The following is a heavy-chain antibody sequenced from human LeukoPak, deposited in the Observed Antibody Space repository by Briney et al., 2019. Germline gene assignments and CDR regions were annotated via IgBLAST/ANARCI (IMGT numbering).Heavy chain of an antibody. V-gene: IGHV3-21*01. CDR2: ISGSSSYI. CDR3: ARDGAGGYYYDNSGYYGDY. J-gene: IGHJ4*02. D-gene: IGHD3-22*01. CDR1: GFTFNSYS. Sequence: GGSLRLSCAASGFTFNSYSMNWVRQAPGKGLGWVSSISGSSSYIYYADSVKGRFTISRDNAKNSLYLQMNGLRAEDTAVYYCARDGAGGYYYDNSGYYGDYWGQGTLVTVSS.